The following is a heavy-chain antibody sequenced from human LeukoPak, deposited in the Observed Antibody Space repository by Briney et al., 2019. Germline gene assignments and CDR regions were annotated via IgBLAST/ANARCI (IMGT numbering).Heavy chain of an antibody. CDR3: ARGRISLSQWYYDLGMDV. CDR2: ISYDGSNK. Sequence: GRSLRLSCAASGFTFSSYAMHWVRQAPGKGLEWVAVISYDGSNKYYADSVKGRFTISRDNSKNTLYLQMNSLRAEDTAVYYCARGRISLSQWYYDLGMDVWGKGTTVTVSS. V-gene: IGHV3-30*04. J-gene: IGHJ6*04. CDR1: GFTFSSYA. D-gene: IGHD3-3*01.